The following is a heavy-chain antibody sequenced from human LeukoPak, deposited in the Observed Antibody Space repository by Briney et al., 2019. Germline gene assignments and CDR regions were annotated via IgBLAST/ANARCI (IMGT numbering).Heavy chain of an antibody. CDR1: GYKFTNYW. J-gene: IGHJ4*02. CDR3: ATAGYSSDWYYFDY. Sequence: GASLQTSCKGSGYKFTNYWIGWVRQLPGKGLEWMGLIYPGDFDTKYSPSFQGQVTISADILISTAYLQWSSLKASDTAMYYCATAGYSSDWYYFDYWGQGTLVTVSS. V-gene: IGHV5-51*01. CDR2: IYPGDFDT. D-gene: IGHD6-19*01.